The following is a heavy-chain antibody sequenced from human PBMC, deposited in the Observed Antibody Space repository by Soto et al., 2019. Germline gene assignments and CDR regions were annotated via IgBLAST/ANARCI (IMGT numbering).Heavy chain of an antibody. D-gene: IGHD2-2*01. CDR3: ARGIVVVPAATGWFDP. J-gene: IGHJ5*02. V-gene: IGHV4-31*03. CDR1: GGSISSGGYY. CDR2: IYYSGST. Sequence: SDTLSLTCTVSGGSISSGGYYWSWIRQHPGKGLEWIGYIYYSGSTYYNPSLKSRVTISVDTSKNQFSLKLSSVTAADTAVYYCARGIVVVPAATGWFDPWGQGTLVTVSS.